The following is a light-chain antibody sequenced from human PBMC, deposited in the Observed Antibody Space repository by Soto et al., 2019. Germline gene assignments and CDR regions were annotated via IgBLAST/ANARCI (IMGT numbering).Light chain of an antibody. J-gene: IGLJ1*01. CDR1: GNDVGGYNY. Sequence: QSALTQPPSASGSPGQSVIISCTGTGNDVGGYNYVSWYRQYPGEAPKLLIYEVTKRPSGVSDRFSGSKSGSTASLTVSRLQADDEADYYCISYAGGRTYVFGTGTQLTVL. V-gene: IGLV2-8*01. CDR3: ISYAGGRTYV. CDR2: EVT.